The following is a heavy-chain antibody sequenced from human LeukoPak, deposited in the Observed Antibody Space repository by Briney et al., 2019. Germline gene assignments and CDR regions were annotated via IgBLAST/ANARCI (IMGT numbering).Heavy chain of an antibody. J-gene: IGHJ6*03. CDR2: IYTSGST. D-gene: IGHD2-2*03. V-gene: IGHV4-4*07. CDR3: ARVQLGYCSSTSCSEGGGYYYYMDV. CDR1: GGSISSYY. Sequence: SETLSLTCIVSGGSISSYYWSWIRQPAGKGLEWIGRIYTSGSTNYNPSLKSRVTMSVDTSKNQFSLKLSSVTAADTAVYYCARVQLGYCSSTSCSEGGGYYYYMDVWGKGTTVTISS.